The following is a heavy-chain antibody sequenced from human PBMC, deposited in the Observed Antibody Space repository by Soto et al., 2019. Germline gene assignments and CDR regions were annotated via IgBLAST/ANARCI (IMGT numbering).Heavy chain of an antibody. CDR1: GFTFSRHT. Sequence: QVQLVESGGGVVQPGRSLRLSCAASGFTFSRHTMHWVRQAPGKGLEWVAAISDDGSNTYYADSVKGRFTISRDNSKNTLYLQMTSLSSEDTAVHHCAGAVYYDFWSGFNPPPYYFDDWGQGTLVTVSS. D-gene: IGHD3-3*01. CDR2: ISDDGSNT. J-gene: IGHJ4*02. CDR3: AGAVYYDFWSGFNPPPYYFDD. V-gene: IGHV3-30-3*01.